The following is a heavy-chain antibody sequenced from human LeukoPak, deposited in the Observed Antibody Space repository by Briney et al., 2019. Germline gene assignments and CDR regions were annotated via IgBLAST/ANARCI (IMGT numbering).Heavy chain of an antibody. V-gene: IGHV1-2*02. CDR3: ARDPPAAIRDLDC. Sequence: GASVKVSCKASGYTFSDYNIHWVRQAPGQGLEWMGWISPNSGGTNYAQKFQGRVTMARDTSISTAYMELSSLIYDDTAVYYCARDPPAAIRDLDCWGQETLVPVSS. D-gene: IGHD2-2*01. CDR2: ISPNSGGT. J-gene: IGHJ4*02. CDR1: GYTFSDYN.